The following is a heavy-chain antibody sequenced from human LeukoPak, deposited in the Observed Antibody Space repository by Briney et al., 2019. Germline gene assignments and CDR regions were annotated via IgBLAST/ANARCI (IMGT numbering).Heavy chain of an antibody. CDR2: IYYSGST. D-gene: IGHD4-17*01. Sequence: KPSETVSLTCTVSGGSISSYYWSWIRQPPGKGLEWIGYIYYSGSTNYNPSLKSRVTISVDTSKNQFSLKLSSVTAADTAVYYCAREGDSDYGDYPYSFAYWGQGSLVTVSS. CDR1: GGSISSYY. J-gene: IGHJ4*02. CDR3: AREGDSDYGDYPYSFAY. V-gene: IGHV4-59*01.